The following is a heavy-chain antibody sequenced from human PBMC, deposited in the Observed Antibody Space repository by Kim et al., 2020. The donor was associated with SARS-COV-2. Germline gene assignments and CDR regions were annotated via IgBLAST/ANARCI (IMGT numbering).Heavy chain of an antibody. CDR1: GGTFSSYA. Sequence: SVKVSCKASGGTFSSYAISWVRQAPGQGLEWMGGIIPIFGTANYAQKFQGRVTITADESTSTAYMELSSLRSEDTAVYYCARGDDGDSRTEDAFDIWGQGTMVTVSS. J-gene: IGHJ3*02. D-gene: IGHD2-21*02. CDR3: ARGDDGDSRTEDAFDI. V-gene: IGHV1-69*13. CDR2: IIPIFGTA.